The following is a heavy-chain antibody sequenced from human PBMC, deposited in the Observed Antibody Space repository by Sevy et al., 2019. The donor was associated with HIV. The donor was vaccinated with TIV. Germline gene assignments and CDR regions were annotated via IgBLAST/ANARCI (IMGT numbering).Heavy chain of an antibody. Sequence: GGSLRLSCATSGFTFSSYSMHWVRQAPGKGLEWVATISYDGINKHYADSVKGRFTISRDNFKNSLSLQMNSLRAEDTAVYFSALDRLSSDVAESFHNWGQGTLVTVSS. J-gene: IGHJ1*01. V-gene: IGHV3-30-3*01. CDR1: GFTFSSYS. CDR3: ALDRLSSDVAESFHN. D-gene: IGHD1-26*01. CDR2: ISYDGINK.